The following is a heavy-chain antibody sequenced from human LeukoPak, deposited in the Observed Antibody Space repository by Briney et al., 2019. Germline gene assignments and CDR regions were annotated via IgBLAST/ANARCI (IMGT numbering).Heavy chain of an antibody. Sequence: GGSLRLSCAASGFTFSSHGMHWVRQAPGKGLEWVTFISFDGSGKHYADSVEGRFTISRDNSKNTLYLQMNSLRADDTAVYYCAKWVGFSSCWYDCWGQGTLVTVSS. CDR2: ISFDGSGK. CDR3: AKWVGFSSCWYDC. CDR1: GFTFSSHG. V-gene: IGHV3-30*18. J-gene: IGHJ4*02. D-gene: IGHD6-19*01.